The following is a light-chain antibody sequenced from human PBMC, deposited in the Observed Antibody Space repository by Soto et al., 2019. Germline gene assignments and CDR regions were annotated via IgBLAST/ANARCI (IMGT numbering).Light chain of an antibody. CDR2: AAS. V-gene: IGKV1-39*01. J-gene: IGKJ2*01. CDR1: QSINVY. Sequence: DIQMTQSPSSLSASVGDRVTITCRASQSINVYVNWYQQKPGKAPKLLIYAASNLQGGVPSRFSGSGSGTNFAFTISSLQPEDFATYYCQQSYNTLYTFGQGT. CDR3: QQSYNTLYT.